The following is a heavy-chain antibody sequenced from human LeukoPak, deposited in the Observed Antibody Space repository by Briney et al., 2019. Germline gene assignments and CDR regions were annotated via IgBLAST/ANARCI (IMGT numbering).Heavy chain of an antibody. CDR2: IIPILGIA. J-gene: IGHJ4*02. D-gene: IGHD1-26*01. Sequence: GASVKVSCKASGGTFSSYAISWVRQAPGQGLEWMGRIIPILGIANYAQKFQGRVTITADKSTSTAYMELSSLRSEDTAVYYCARDSAGAPVDYWGQGTLVTVSS. CDR3: ARDSAGAPVDY. V-gene: IGHV1-69*04. CDR1: GGTFSSYA.